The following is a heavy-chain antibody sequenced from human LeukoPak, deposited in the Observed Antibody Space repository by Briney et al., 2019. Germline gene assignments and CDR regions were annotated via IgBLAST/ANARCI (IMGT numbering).Heavy chain of an antibody. J-gene: IGHJ5*02. D-gene: IGHD1-1*01. V-gene: IGHV3-33*01. CDR3: ARDRASNDYTNWLDP. Sequence: GGSLRLSCAASGFRFSAYGIHWVRQAPGKGLDWVTYISSDGSDKFYTDSVKGRFTISRDNLKNTVYLQMNSLRAEDTAVYYCARDRASNDYTNWLDPWGQGTLVTVSS. CDR2: ISSDGSDK. CDR1: GFRFSAYG.